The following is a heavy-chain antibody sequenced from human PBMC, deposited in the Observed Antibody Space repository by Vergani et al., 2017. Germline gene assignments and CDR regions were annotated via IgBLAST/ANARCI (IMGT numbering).Heavy chain of an antibody. CDR1: GFSLSTSGVG. Sequence: QITLKESGPTLVKPTQTLTLTCTFSGFSLSTSGVGVGWIRQPPGKALEWLALIYWNDDKRYSPSLKSRLTITKDTSKNQVVLTMTNMDPVDTATYYCAHRNIQLWPNNNNXFDPWGQGTLVTVAS. V-gene: IGHV2-5*01. CDR2: IYWNDDK. D-gene: IGHD5-18*01. CDR3: AHRNIQLWPNNNNXFDP. J-gene: IGHJ5*02.